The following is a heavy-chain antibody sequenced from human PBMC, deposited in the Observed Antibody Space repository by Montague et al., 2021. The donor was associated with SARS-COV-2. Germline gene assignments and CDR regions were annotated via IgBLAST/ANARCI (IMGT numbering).Heavy chain of an antibody. CDR3: ATRTRYPQNDFGF. Sequence: SETLSLTCTVSGDSIRNSDYSWGWVRQPPGNGLEWIGNIYNGGSTFYXPSLKSRVTIFVDTSKNQFSLKLSSVTAAGTAVYYCATRTRYPQNDFGFWGQGTLVTVSS. V-gene: IGHV4-39*01. D-gene: IGHD1-14*01. J-gene: IGHJ4*02. CDR1: GDSIRNSDYS. CDR2: IYNGGST.